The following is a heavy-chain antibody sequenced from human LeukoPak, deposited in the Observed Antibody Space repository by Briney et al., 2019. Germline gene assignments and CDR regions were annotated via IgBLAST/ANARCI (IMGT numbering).Heavy chain of an antibody. Sequence: GGSLRLSCAASGFTFSSYGMHWVRQAPGKGLEWVALISYDGINKNYADSVKGRFTISRDNSKNTLYLQMNSLRAEDTAVYYCAKDSRGDYYDSLEYFQNWGQGTLVTVSS. CDR2: ISYDGINK. CDR3: AKDSRGDYYDSLEYFQN. CDR1: GFTFSSYG. V-gene: IGHV3-30*18. J-gene: IGHJ1*01. D-gene: IGHD3-22*01.